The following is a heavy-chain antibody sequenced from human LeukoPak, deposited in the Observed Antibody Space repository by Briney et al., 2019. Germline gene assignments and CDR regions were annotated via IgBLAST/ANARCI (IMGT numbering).Heavy chain of an antibody. Sequence: GASVKVSCKASGYTFTSYDINWVRQATGQGLEWMGWMNPNSSNTGYAQKFQGRVTMTRNTSISTAYMELSSLRSEDTAVYYCARVLWFGESRSGPDDYWGQGTLVTVSS. CDR2: MNPNSSNT. V-gene: IGHV1-8*01. CDR1: GYTFTSYD. J-gene: IGHJ4*02. D-gene: IGHD3-10*01. CDR3: ARVLWFGESRSGPDDY.